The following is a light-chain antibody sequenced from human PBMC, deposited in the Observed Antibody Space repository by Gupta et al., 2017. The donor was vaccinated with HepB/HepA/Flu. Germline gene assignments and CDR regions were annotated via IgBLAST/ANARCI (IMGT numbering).Light chain of an antibody. CDR1: QSLLHSNGYNY. CDR2: LGS. V-gene: IGKV2-28*01. J-gene: IGKJ1*01. CDR3: MQALQTPLT. Sequence: DIVMTQSLLSLPVTLGETASISCRASQSLLHSNGYNYLDWYLQKPGPSPQLLIFLGSNRDSGGPDRFISSGSGTDFTLKISRVEAEDVGAYYCMQALQTPLTFGQGTKVEIK.